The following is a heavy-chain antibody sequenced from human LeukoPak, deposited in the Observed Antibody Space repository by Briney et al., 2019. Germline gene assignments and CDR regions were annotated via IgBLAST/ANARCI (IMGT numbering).Heavy chain of an antibody. V-gene: IGHV4-39*01. CDR3: VRQRGVGSWSFDY. D-gene: IGHD2-15*01. CDR1: GGSISSGHYW. CDR2: MYYSGNT. J-gene: IGHJ4*02. Sequence: PSETLSLTCTVSGGSISSGHYWWGWIRQPPGKGVDWIGSMYYSGNTHYNPSLQSRVTVSVDTSKNQFSLKLTSVTAADTAVYYCVRQRGVGSWSFDYWGQGNLVTVSS.